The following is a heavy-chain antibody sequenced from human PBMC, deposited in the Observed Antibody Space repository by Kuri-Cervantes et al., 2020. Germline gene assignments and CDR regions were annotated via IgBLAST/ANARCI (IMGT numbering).Heavy chain of an antibody. CDR2: ISAYNGDT. J-gene: IGHJ4*02. CDR3: TRSMVRGVPDY. CDR1: GYTFTSYG. D-gene: IGHD3-10*01. Sequence: ASVKVSCKASGYTFTSYGISWVRQAPGQGLEWMGWISAYNGDTKSAQNFQGRVNMTTDTSTSTAYMELRSLRSGDTAVYYCTRSMVRGVPDYWGQGTLVTVSS. V-gene: IGHV1-18*01.